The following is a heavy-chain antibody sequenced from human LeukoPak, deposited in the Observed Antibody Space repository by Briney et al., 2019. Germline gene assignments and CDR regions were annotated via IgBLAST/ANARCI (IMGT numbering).Heavy chain of an antibody. V-gene: IGHV4-34*01. CDR3: AIGEGWFDP. J-gene: IGHJ5*02. CDR1: GGSFSGYY. CDR2: INHSGST. Sequence: PSETLSLTCAVYGGSFSGYYWSWIRQPPGKGLEWIGEINHSGSTNYNPSLKSRVTISVDTSKNQFSLKLSSVTAADMAVYYCAIGEGWFDPWGQGTLVTVSS.